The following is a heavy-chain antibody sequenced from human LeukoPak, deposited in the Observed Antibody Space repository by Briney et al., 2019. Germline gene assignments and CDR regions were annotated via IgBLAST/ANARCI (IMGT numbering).Heavy chain of an antibody. CDR2: IYHSGST. CDR3: ARHYGP. CDR1: GGSISSSYW. J-gene: IGHJ4*02. Sequence: SETLSLTCAVSGGSISSSYWWSWVRQPPGKGLEWIGEIYHSGSTNYDPSLKSRVTMSVDMSKNHFSLKLNSVTATDTAVYYCARHYGPWGQGTLVTVSS. V-gene: IGHV4-4*02. D-gene: IGHD3-16*01.